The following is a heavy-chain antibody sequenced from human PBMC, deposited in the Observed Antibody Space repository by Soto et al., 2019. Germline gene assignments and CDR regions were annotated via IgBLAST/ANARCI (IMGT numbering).Heavy chain of an antibody. CDR2: ISWNSGSI. J-gene: IGHJ4*02. Sequence: GGSVRLSCAASGFTFDDYAMHWVRQAPGKGLEWVSGISWNSGSIGYADSVKGRFTISRDNAKNSLYLQMNNLRAEDTALYYCAKDRDYGGNPNFDYWGQGTLVTVSS. D-gene: IGHD4-17*01. V-gene: IGHV3-9*01. CDR3: AKDRDYGGNPNFDY. CDR1: GFTFDDYA.